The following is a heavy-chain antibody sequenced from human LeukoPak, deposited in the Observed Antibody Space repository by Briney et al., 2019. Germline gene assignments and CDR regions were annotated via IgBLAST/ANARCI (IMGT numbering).Heavy chain of an antibody. J-gene: IGHJ4*02. D-gene: IGHD6-13*01. V-gene: IGHV3-48*04. CDR3: ARVVAAKRPDY. CDR2: ISSSGSTI. CDR1: GFTFSSYS. Sequence: GGSLRLSCAASGFTFSSYSMNWVRQAPGKGLEWVSYISSSGSTIYYADSVKGRFTISRDNAKNSLYLQMNSLRAEDTAVYYCARVVAAKRPDYWGQGTLVTVSS.